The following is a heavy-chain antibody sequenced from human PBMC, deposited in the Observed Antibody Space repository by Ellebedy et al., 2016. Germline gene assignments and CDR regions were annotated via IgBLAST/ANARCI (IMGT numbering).Heavy chain of an antibody. CDR1: GGSISSYY. Sequence: GSLRLXXTVSGGSISSYYWSWIRLPPGKGLEWIGYISHSGNTNYNPSLKSRATISVDTSKNQFFLNLGSVTAADTAFYYCARGWGEGYKYTLGYWGQGTLVTVSS. V-gene: IGHV4-59*13. CDR3: ARGWGEGYKYTLGY. D-gene: IGHD5-24*01. CDR2: ISHSGNT. J-gene: IGHJ4*02.